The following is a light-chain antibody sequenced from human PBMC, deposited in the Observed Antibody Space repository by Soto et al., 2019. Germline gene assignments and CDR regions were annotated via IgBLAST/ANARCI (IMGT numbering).Light chain of an antibody. Sequence: QSVLTQPPSVSGAPGQRVTISCTGSSSNIGAGYDVHWYQQLPGTAPKLLIYGNSNRPSGVPDRFSGSKSGTSASLAITGLQAEDEADYCQYYDSSLSGSNVVFGGGTKLTVL. CDR1: SSNIGAGYD. CDR2: GNS. J-gene: IGLJ2*01. CDR3: QYYDSSLSGSNVV. V-gene: IGLV1-40*01.